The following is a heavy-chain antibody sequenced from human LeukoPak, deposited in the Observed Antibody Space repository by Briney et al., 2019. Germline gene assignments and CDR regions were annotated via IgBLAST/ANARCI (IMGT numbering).Heavy chain of an antibody. D-gene: IGHD6-13*01. J-gene: IGHJ4*02. CDR3: ARGSSSSWFGYFDY. V-gene: IGHV4-34*01. CDR1: GGSFSGYY. Sequence: SETLSLTCAVYGGSFSGYYWTWIRQPPGKGLEWIGEITHSGSTNYNPSLKSRVTISVDTSKNHFSLKLSSVTAADTAVYYCARGSSSSWFGYFDYWGQGTLVTVSS. CDR2: ITHSGST.